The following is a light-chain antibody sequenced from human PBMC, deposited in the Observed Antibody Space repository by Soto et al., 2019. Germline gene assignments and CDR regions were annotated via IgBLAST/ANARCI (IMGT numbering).Light chain of an antibody. CDR3: SSYTRTSTLVV. V-gene: IGLV2-14*01. CDR2: EVT. Sequence: QSALTQPASVSGSPGQSITISCTGTGNDVGPYKYVSWYQQLPGTAPKLMIYEVTNRPSGVSNRFSGSKSGNTASLTISGLQAEDEADYYCSSYTRTSTLVVFGTGTKLTVL. J-gene: IGLJ1*01. CDR1: GNDVGPYKY.